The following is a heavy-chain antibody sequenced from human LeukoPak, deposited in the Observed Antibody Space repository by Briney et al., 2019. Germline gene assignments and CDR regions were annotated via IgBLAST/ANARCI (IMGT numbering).Heavy chain of an antibody. CDR1: GFTFSDYY. CDR3: ARLFNWSYY. J-gene: IGHJ4*02. D-gene: IGHD3-9*01. Sequence: GGSLRLSCAAAGFTFSDYYMSWIRQAPRKGLEWVSYISSSGTTMYYADSVKGRFTISRDNAKNSLYLQMNSLGAEDTAVYYCARLFNWSYYWGQGTLVTVSS. CDR2: ISSSGTTM. V-gene: IGHV3-11*01.